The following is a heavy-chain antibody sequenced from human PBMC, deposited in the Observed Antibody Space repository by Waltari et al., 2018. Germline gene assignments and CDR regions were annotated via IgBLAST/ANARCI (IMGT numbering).Heavy chain of an antibody. CDR2: IYYSGST. J-gene: IGHJ4*03. CDR1: GGSISSSSYD. D-gene: IGHD3-22*01. Sequence: QLQLQESGPGLVKPSETLSLTCTVPGGSISSSSYDWGWIRQPPGKGLEWVGSIYYSGSTYYNPSLNRRVTISVDTSKNQFSLKLSSLTAADTAVYFCARHVLGPYYNTILPPNYWGQGTLVTVSS. CDR3: ARHVLGPYYNTILPPNY. V-gene: IGHV4-39*01.